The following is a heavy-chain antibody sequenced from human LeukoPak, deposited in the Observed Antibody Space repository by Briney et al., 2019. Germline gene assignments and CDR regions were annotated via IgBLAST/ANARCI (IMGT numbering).Heavy chain of an antibody. CDR3: ARVGTILLWFGELLGGYFDY. D-gene: IGHD3-10*01. CDR1: GGSFSGYF. J-gene: IGHJ4*02. Sequence: SETLSLTCAVYGGSFSGYFWSWIRQPPGKGPERIGEINHSGSTNYNPSLKSRVTISVDTSKNQFSLKLSSVTAADTAVYYCARVGTILLWFGELLGGYFDYWGQGTLVTVSS. V-gene: IGHV4-34*01. CDR2: INHSGST.